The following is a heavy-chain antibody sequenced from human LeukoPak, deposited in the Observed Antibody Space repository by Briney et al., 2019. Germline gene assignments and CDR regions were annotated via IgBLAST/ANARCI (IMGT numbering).Heavy chain of an antibody. V-gene: IGHV3-23*01. J-gene: IGHJ6*02. CDR1: GFTFSNYA. CDR2: INGIGAST. CDR3: AKDRPNGMDV. Sequence: GGSLTLSCAASGFTFSNYAMSWVRQAPGKGLEWVSGINGIGASTYYADSVKGRFTISRDNSKNAMYLQMNSLRAEDTAVYYCAKDRPNGMDVWGQGTTVTVSS.